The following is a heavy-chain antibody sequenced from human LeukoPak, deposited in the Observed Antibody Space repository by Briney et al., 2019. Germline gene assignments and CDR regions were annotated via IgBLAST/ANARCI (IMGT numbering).Heavy chain of an antibody. D-gene: IGHD3-10*01. CDR2: IYNSGST. J-gene: IGHJ4*02. V-gene: IGHV4-59*12. CDR3: GRYGSATYPRFDY. CDR1: GVSISGYF. Sequence: SETLSLTCTVSGVSISGYFWSCIRQSPGKGLEWSGYIYNSGSTNYNPSLPSRVTISVDTSKNQISLNLSSVTPADTAVYYCGRYGSATYPRFDYWGQGTLVTVSS.